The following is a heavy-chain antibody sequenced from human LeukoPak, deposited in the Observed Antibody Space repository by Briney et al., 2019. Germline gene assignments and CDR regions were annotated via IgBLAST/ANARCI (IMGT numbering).Heavy chain of an antibody. D-gene: IGHD5-18*01. Sequence: PGGSLRLSCAASGFTFDDYGMSWVRQAPGKGLEWVSGINWNGGSTGYADSVKGGLTISRDNAKNSLYLQMNSLRAEDTALYYCARATAMVTIAYWGQGTLVTVSS. CDR1: GFTFDDYG. CDR3: ARATAMVTIAY. V-gene: IGHV3-20*04. CDR2: INWNGGST. J-gene: IGHJ4*02.